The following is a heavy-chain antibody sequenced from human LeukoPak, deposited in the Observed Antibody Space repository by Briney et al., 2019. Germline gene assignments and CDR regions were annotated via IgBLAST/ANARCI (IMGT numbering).Heavy chain of an antibody. CDR2: ISAYNGNT. J-gene: IGHJ4*02. Sequence: ASVKVSCKASGYTFTSYGISWVRQAPGQGLEWMGWISAYNGNTNYAQKLQGRVTMTTDTSTSTAYMELRSLRSDDTAVYYCARGPDRAYCYDSSGYPPDYWGQGTLVTVSS. CDR1: GYTFTSYG. V-gene: IGHV1-18*01. D-gene: IGHD3-22*01. CDR3: ARGPDRAYCYDSSGYPPDY.